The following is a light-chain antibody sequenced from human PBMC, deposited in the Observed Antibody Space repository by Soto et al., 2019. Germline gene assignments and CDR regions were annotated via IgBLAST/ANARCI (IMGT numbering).Light chain of an antibody. V-gene: IGKV3-11*01. Sequence: EIVLTQSPATLSLSPGERATLSCRASQSVRSYLAWYQQKPGQAPRLLIYDASNRVTGIPARFSGSGSGTDFNLTISSLEPEDFAVYYCQQRSNWPRTFGQGTKVEI. CDR3: QQRSNWPRT. CDR2: DAS. CDR1: QSVRSY. J-gene: IGKJ1*01.